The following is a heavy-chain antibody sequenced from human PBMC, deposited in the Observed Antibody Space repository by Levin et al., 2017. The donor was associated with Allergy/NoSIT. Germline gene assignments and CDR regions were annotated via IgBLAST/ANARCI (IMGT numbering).Heavy chain of an antibody. V-gene: IGHV3-30*18. D-gene: IGHD3-10*01. Sequence: LGESLKISCEASGFTFSSYGMHWVRQAPGKGLEWVAVVSYDGSNKQYRESLKGRLTISRDNSKNTLYLQMNSLRIEDTAVYYCAKFGGASGKNYYYYMDVWGKGTTVTVSS. J-gene: IGHJ6*03. CDR3: AKFGGASGKNYYYYMDV. CDR2: VSYDGSNK. CDR1: GFTFSSYG.